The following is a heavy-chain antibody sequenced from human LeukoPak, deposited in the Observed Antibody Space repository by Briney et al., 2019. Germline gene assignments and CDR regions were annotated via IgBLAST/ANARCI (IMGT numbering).Heavy chain of an antibody. V-gene: IGHV1-8*01. J-gene: IGHJ4*02. CDR3: ATDSDSSGLDY. CDR1: GYTFTNYD. Sequence: ASVKVSCKASGYTFTNYDINWVRQATGQGLEWMGYMKPNSGNTGYAQKFQGRVTMTRDTSISTAYMELSSLRSEDTAVYYCATDSDSSGLDYWGQGTLVTVSS. CDR2: MKPNSGNT. D-gene: IGHD6-19*01.